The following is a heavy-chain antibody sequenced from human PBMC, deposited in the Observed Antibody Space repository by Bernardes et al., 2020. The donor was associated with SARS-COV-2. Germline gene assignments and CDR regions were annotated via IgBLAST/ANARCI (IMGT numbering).Heavy chain of an antibody. CDR3: ARVIINWNANYYFDY. CDR2: IRNSGSTM. Sequence: GGSLRLSCAASGFTFSNYEMNWVRQAPGKGLEWVSYIRNSGSTMYYADSVKGRFTISRDNAKNSLYLQMNSLRAEDTAVYYCARVIINWNANYYFDYWGQGTLVTVSS. V-gene: IGHV3-48*03. CDR1: GFTFSNYE. J-gene: IGHJ4*02. D-gene: IGHD1-20*01.